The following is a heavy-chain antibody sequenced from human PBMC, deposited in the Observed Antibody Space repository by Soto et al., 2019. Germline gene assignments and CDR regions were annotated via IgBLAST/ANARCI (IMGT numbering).Heavy chain of an antibody. J-gene: IGHJ4*02. CDR2: ISSTTNYI. Sequence: GSLRLSCAASGFTFTRYSMNWVRQAPEKGLEWVSSISSTTNYIYYGDSMKGRFTISRDNAKNSLYLEMNSLRAEDTAVYYCARESEDLTSNFDYWGQGTLVTVSS. V-gene: IGHV3-21*06. CDR1: GFTFTRYS. CDR3: ARESEDLTSNFDY.